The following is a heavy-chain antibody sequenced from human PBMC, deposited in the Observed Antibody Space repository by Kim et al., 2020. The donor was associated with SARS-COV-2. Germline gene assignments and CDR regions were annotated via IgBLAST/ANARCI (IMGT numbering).Heavy chain of an antibody. V-gene: IGHV3-53*01. J-gene: IGHJ6*02. D-gene: IGHD3-16*01. CDR1: GFTVSSNY. CDR3: ARGDADSPYGMDV. CDR2: IYSGGST. Sequence: GGSLILSCAASGFTVSSNYMSWVRQAPGKGLEWVSVIYSGGSTYYADSVKGRFTISRDNSKNTLYLQMNSLRAEDTAVYYCARGDADSPYGMDVWGQGTTVTVSS.